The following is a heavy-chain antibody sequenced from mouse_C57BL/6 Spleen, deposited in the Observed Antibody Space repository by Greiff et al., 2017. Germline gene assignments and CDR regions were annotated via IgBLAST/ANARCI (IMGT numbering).Heavy chain of an antibody. D-gene: IGHD2-4*01. V-gene: IGHV14-2*01. Sequence: VQLKESGAELVKPGASVKLSCTASGFNIKDYYMHWVKQRTEQGLEWIGRIDPEDGETKYAPQFQGKATITADTSSNTAYLQLSSLTSEDTAVYYCAKDYDRRSWFAYWGQGALVTVSA. CDR3: AKDYDRRSWFAY. CDR2: IDPEDGET. J-gene: IGHJ3*01. CDR1: GFNIKDYY.